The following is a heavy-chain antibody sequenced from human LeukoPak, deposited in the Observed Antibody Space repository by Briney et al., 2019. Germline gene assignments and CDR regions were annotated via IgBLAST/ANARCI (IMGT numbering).Heavy chain of an antibody. CDR1: GYTFTSYY. D-gene: IGHD3-10*01. Sequence: ASVKVSCXASGYTFTSYYMHWVRQARGQGLEWMGIINPSGGSTSYAQKFQGRVTMTRDTSTSTVYMELSSLRSEDTAVYYCARFSDLDAFDIWGQGTMVTVSS. CDR2: INPSGGST. V-gene: IGHV1-46*01. J-gene: IGHJ3*02. CDR3: ARFSDLDAFDI.